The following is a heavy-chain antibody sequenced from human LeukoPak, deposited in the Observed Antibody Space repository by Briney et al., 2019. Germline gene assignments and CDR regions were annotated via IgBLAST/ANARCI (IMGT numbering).Heavy chain of an antibody. J-gene: IGHJ6*03. CDR2: IYYSGST. Sequence: PSETLSLTCTVSGGSISSYHWSWIRQPPGKGLEWIGYIYYSGSTNYNPSLKSRVTISLDTSENQFSLNLSSVTAADTAVYYCARRPQSYIDVWGKGTTVTVSS. CDR3: ARRPQSYIDV. CDR1: GGSISSYH. V-gene: IGHV4-59*08.